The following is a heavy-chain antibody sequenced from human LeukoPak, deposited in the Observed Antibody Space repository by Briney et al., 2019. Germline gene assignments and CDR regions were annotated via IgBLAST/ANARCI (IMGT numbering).Heavy chain of an antibody. CDR2: INSDGSST. J-gene: IGHJ4*02. D-gene: IGHD3-10*01. V-gene: IGHV3-74*01. CDR1: GFTFSSYW. CDR3: ARDLIGGQPDY. Sequence: HAGGSLRLSCAASGFTFSSYWVHWVRQAPGKGLVWVSRINSDGSSTSYADSVRGRFSISRDNAKNTLYLQMNSLRAEDTAVYYCARDLIGGQPDYWGQGTLVTVSS.